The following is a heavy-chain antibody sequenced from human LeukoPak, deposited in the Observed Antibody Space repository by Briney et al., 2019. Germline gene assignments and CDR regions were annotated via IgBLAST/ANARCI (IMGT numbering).Heavy chain of an antibody. CDR2: ISAYNGNT. V-gene: IGHV1-18*01. J-gene: IGHJ5*02. CDR3: ARGRFSSGYYYGATLDWFDP. CDR1: GYTFTSYG. D-gene: IGHD3-22*01. Sequence: GASVTVSCKASGYTFTSYGISWVRQAPGQGLEWMGWISAYNGNTNYAQKLQGRVTMTTDTSASTAYMELRSLRSDDTAVYYCARGRFSSGYYYGATLDWFDPWGQGTLVTVSS.